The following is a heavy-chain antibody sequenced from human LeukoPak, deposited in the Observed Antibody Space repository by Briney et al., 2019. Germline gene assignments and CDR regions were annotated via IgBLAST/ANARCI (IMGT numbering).Heavy chain of an antibody. CDR1: GYTFTGYY. Sequence: ASVKVSCKASGYTFTGYYMHWVRQAPGQGLEWMGWINPNSGGTNYAQKFQGRVTMTRDTSISTAYMELSRLRSDDTAVYYCARVCPARPAVACDYWGQGTLVTVSS. CDR3: ARVCPARPAVACDY. CDR2: INPNSGGT. J-gene: IGHJ4*02. D-gene: IGHD6-19*01. V-gene: IGHV1-2*02.